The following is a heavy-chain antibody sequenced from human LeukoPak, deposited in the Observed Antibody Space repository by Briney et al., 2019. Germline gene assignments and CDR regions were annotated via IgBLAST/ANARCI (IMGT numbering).Heavy chain of an antibody. D-gene: IGHD3-10*01. V-gene: IGHV4-4*08. Sequence: PSETLSLTCAVYGDSFSGYYWNWIRQSPGKGLEWIGHIYTSKSMNYNPSLKSRVTISVDTSKNQFSLKLTSVTAADTAVYYCTKGRGIWGQGTLVTVSS. CDR1: GDSFSGYY. CDR2: IYTSKSM. J-gene: IGHJ4*02. CDR3: TKGRGI.